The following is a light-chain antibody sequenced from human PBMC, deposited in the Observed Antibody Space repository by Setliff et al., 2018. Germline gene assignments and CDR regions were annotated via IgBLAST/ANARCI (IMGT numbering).Light chain of an antibody. CDR1: SSDVGGYKY. V-gene: IGLV2-8*01. Sequence: QSALTQPPSASGSPGQSVTISCTGTSSDVGGYKYVSWFQQHPGKAPKLMIYEVTKRPSGVPDRFSGSKSGNTASLTVSGLQAEDEADYYCISYAGSNNDVFGTGTKGTVL. CDR3: ISYAGSNNDV. J-gene: IGLJ1*01. CDR2: EVT.